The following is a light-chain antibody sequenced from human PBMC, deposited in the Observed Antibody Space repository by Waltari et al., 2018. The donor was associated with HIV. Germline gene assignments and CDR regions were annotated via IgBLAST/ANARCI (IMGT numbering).Light chain of an antibody. V-gene: IGLV1-47*01. CDR3: ASWDDSLNAFV. J-gene: IGLJ1*01. CDR2: RNS. Sequence: QSVLPQPPSASATPGQRITIPCSGGYSNIDSNYVYWYQQLPGTAPKVFIYRNSQRPSGVPDRFSGSKSGTSASLIISGLRSGDEADYYCASWDDSLNAFVFGTGTKVTVL. CDR1: YSNIDSNY.